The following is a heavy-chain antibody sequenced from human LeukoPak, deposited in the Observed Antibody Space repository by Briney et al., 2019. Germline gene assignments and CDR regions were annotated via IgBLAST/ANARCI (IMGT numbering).Heavy chain of an antibody. D-gene: IGHD4-17*01. CDR3: ARSYGDYITGAYAFDV. CDR1: GGSISSSDYY. V-gene: IGHV4-39*07. Sequence: SETLSLTCTVSGGSISSSDYYWGWIRQPPVKGLEWIGSIYYTGSTYYNPSLKRRLTISVDTSKNQFSLKLSSVTAADSAVYYCARSYGDYITGAYAFDVWGQGTMVTVSS. J-gene: IGHJ3*01. CDR2: IYYTGST.